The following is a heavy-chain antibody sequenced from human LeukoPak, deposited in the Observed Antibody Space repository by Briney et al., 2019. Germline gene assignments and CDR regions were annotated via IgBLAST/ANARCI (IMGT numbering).Heavy chain of an antibody. V-gene: IGHV1-69*13. CDR1: GGTFSSYA. D-gene: IGHD6-13*01. J-gene: IGHJ4*02. CDR2: IIPIFGTA. CDR3: ARPKRIAAAGTLDY. Sequence: SVKVSCKASGGTFSSYAISWVRQAPGQGLEWMGGIIPIFGTANYAQKFQGRVTITADESTGTAYMELSSLRSEDTAVYYCARPKRIAAAGTLDYWGQGTLVTVSS.